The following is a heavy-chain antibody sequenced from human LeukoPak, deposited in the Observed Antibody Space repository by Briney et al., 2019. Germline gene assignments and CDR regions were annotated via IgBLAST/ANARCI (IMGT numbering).Heavy chain of an antibody. Sequence: PSETLSLTCTVSGGSISSYYWSWIRQPPGKGLEWIGYIYYSGSTNYNPSLKSRVTISVDTSKNQFSLKPSSVTAADTAVYYCARAERIHSAIDYWGQGTLVTVSS. V-gene: IGHV4-59*01. CDR2: IYYSGST. CDR1: GGSISSYY. J-gene: IGHJ4*02. CDR3: ARAERIHSAIDY. D-gene: IGHD5-18*01.